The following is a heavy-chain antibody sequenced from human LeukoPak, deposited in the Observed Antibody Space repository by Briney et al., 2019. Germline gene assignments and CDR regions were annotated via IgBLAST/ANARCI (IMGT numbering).Heavy chain of an antibody. D-gene: IGHD5-18*01. CDR2: ISYDGSNK. Sequence: PGRSLRLSCAASGFTFSSYAMHWVRQAPGKGLEWEAVISYDGSNKYYADSVKGRFTISRDNSKNTLYLQMNSLRAEDTAVYYCARHDRIQLWLLLDYWGQGTLVTVSS. V-gene: IGHV3-30*04. CDR1: GFTFSSYA. J-gene: IGHJ4*02. CDR3: ARHDRIQLWLLLDY.